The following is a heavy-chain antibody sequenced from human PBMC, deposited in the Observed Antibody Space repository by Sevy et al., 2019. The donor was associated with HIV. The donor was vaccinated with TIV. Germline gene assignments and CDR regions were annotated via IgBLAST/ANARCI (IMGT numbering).Heavy chain of an antibody. Sequence: GGSLRLSCAASGFTFRSYNMAWVRQAPGKGLECVSYITSDSSTIYYADSAKGRFTISRDNAKKSLYLQMNSLGDEDTATYYCARARGIRFLEWLPYYFDSWSQGTLVTVSS. J-gene: IGHJ4*02. V-gene: IGHV3-48*02. CDR3: ARARGIRFLEWLPYYFDS. D-gene: IGHD3-3*01. CDR1: GFTFRSYN. CDR2: ITSDSSTI.